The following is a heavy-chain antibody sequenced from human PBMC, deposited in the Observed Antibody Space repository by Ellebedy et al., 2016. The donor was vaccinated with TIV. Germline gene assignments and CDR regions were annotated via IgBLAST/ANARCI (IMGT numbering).Heavy chain of an antibody. CDR3: ATGSGYRFDP. J-gene: IGHJ5*02. D-gene: IGHD5-12*01. V-gene: IGHV1-46*01. Sequence: ASVKVSCXASGYTFTSYYMHWVRQAPGQGLEWMGIINPSGGSTSYAQKFQGRVTMTEDTSTDTAYMELSSLRSEDTAVYYCATGSGYRFDPWGQGTLVTVSS. CDR1: GYTFTSYY. CDR2: INPSGGST.